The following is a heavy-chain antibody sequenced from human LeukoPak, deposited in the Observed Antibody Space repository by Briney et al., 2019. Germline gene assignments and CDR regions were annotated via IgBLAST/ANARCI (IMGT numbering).Heavy chain of an antibody. D-gene: IGHD2-15*01. CDR1: GGSISSYY. CDR2: IYHSGSI. Sequence: SEALSLTCTVSGGSISSYYWGWIRQPPGKGLEWIGNIYHSGSIYYNPSLKSRVTISVDTSKNQFSLKLSSVTAADTAVFYCAGGRDAFDIWGQGTMVTVSS. J-gene: IGHJ3*02. CDR3: AGGRDAFDI. V-gene: IGHV4-59*04.